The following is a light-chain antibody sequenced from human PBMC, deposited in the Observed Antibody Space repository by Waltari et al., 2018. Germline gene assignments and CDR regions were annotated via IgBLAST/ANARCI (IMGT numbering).Light chain of an antibody. V-gene: IGLV2-23*03. CDR1: SRDVGSSNL. CDR2: EGS. J-gene: IGLJ2*01. Sequence: QSALTQPASLSGSPGQSITISCTGTSRDVGSSNLVSWYQQHPGKAPKLIIYEGSKRPSGVSNRFSGPKSGNTASLTISGLQAEDEADYHCCSYAGGSAFVVFGGGTKLTVL. CDR3: CSYAGGSAFVV.